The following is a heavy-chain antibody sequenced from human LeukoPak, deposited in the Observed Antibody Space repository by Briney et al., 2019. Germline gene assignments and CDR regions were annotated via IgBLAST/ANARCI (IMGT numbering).Heavy chain of an antibody. V-gene: IGHV3-7*01. Sequence: GGSLRLSCAAPGFTFSSYWMSWVRQAPGKGLEWVANIKQDGSEKYYVDSVKGRFTISRDNAKNSLYLQMNSLRAEDTAVYYCARKAGYCSSTSCYHDYWGQGTLVTVSS. J-gene: IGHJ4*02. CDR3: ARKAGYCSSTSCYHDY. CDR2: IKQDGSEK. CDR1: GFTFSSYW. D-gene: IGHD2-2*01.